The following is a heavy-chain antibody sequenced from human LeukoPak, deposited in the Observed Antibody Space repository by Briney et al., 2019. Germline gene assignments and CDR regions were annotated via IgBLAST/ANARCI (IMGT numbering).Heavy chain of an antibody. V-gene: IGHV3-48*01. Sequence: GGSLRLSCAASGFTFSSYSMNWVRQAPGKGLEWVSYISSSSSTIYYADSVKGRFTISRDNAKNSLYLQMNSLRAEDTAVYYCARGRKYSSSYYFDYWGQGTLVTVSS. CDR2: ISSSSSTI. J-gene: IGHJ4*02. CDR1: GFTFSSYS. D-gene: IGHD6-6*01. CDR3: ARGRKYSSSYYFDY.